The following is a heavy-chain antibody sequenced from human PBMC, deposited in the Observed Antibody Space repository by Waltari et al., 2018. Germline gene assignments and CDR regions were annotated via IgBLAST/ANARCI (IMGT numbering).Heavy chain of an antibody. J-gene: IGHJ4*02. CDR2: LDPGDSDT. Sequence: EVQLVQSGAEVKKPGESLKIYCKSSGYSFSSYWIGWVSQMPGKGLEWKGILDPGDSDTRYSPSFQGQVTISADKSISTAYLQWSSLKASDTAVYYCARHSTLGGSFTSSYSNWGQGTLVTVSS. D-gene: IGHD2-2*01. V-gene: IGHV5-51*01. CDR3: ARHSTLGGSFTSSYSN. CDR1: GYSFSSYW.